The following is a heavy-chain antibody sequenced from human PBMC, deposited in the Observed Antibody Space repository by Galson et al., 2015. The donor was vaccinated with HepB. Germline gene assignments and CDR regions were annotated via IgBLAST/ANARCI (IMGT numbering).Heavy chain of an antibody. D-gene: IGHD4/OR15-4a*01. Sequence: SVKVSCKASGYTFTTNGTSWVRQAPGQGPEWMGWISANSGNTKYAQNLQGSVTLTRDTSTSTAYLELRSLRSDDTAAYYCARDRDYRFDYWGQGTLVTVSS. CDR1: GYTFTTNG. J-gene: IGHJ4*02. CDR3: ARDRDYRFDY. V-gene: IGHV1-18*04. CDR2: ISANSGNT.